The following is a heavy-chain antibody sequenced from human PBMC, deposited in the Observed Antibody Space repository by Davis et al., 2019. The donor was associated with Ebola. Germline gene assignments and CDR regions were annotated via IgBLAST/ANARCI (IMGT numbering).Heavy chain of an antibody. J-gene: IGHJ6*02. Sequence: AASVKVSCKASGYTFTSYGISWVRQAPGQGLEWMGWISAYNGNSNYAQKLQGRVTMTTDTSTSTAYMELRSLTSDDTAVYYCARGNYGDYIVLYYYNMDVWGQGTTVTVSS. D-gene: IGHD4-17*01. CDR2: ISAYNGNS. CDR3: ARGNYGDYIVLYYYNMDV. CDR1: GYTFTSYG. V-gene: IGHV1-18*04.